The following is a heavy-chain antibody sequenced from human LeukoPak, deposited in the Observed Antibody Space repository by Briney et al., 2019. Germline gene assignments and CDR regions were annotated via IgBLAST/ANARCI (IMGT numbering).Heavy chain of an antibody. CDR2: ISGSGGST. J-gene: IGHJ4*02. CDR1: GFTFSSYA. CDR3: ASINSSSWYPTYFDY. Sequence: GGSLRLSCAASGFTFSSYAMSWVRQAPGKGLEWVSAISGSGGSTYYADSVKGRFTISRDNAKNSLYLQMNSLRAEDTAVYYCASINSSSWYPTYFDYWGQGTLVTVSS. V-gene: IGHV3-23*01. D-gene: IGHD6-13*01.